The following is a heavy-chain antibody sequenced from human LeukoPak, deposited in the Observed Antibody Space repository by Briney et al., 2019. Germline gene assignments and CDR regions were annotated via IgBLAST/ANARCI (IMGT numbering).Heavy chain of an antibody. V-gene: IGHV4-61*02. CDR1: GGSIDSSSYY. CDR2: IYTSGST. D-gene: IGHD3-3*01. CDR3: ARDQNTIFGVDSGHWFDP. Sequence: SETLSLTCTVSGGSIDSSSYYRGWIRQPPGKGLEWIGRIYTSGSTNYNPSLKSRVTISVDTSKNQFSLKLSSVTAADTAVYYCARDQNTIFGVDSGHWFDPWGQGTLVTVSS. J-gene: IGHJ5*02.